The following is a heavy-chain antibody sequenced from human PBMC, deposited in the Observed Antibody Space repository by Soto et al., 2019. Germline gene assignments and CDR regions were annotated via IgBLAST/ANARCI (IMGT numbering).Heavy chain of an antibody. V-gene: IGHV3-21*01. CDR3: ARGCSGGSCYHYGMDV. CDR1: GFTFSSYS. Sequence: PGGSLRLSCAASGFTFSSYSMNWVRQAPGKGLEWVSSISSSSSYIYYADSVKGRFTISRDNAKNSLYLQMNSLRAEDTAVYYCARGCSGGSCYHYGMDVWGQGTTVTVSS. D-gene: IGHD2-15*01. J-gene: IGHJ6*02. CDR2: ISSSSSYI.